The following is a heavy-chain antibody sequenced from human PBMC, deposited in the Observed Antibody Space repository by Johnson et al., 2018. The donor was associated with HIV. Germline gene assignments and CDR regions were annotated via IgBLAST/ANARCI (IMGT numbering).Heavy chain of an antibody. CDR3: ARALRWPNAFDI. J-gene: IGHJ3*02. D-gene: IGHD4-23*01. Sequence: QVQLVESGGGLIQPGGSLRLSCAASGFTVSSNYMSWVRQAPGKGLEWVSYISSSGSTIYYADSVKGRFTISRDNAKNSLYLQMNSLRAEDTAVYYCARALRWPNAFDIWGQGTLVTVSS. V-gene: IGHV3-11*04. CDR1: GFTVSSNY. CDR2: ISSSGSTI.